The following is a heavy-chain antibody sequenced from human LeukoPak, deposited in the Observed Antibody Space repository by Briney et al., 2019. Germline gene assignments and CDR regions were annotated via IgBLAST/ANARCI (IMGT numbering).Heavy chain of an antibody. CDR3: AIRRYCSGGSCYSLGMDY. J-gene: IGHJ4*02. D-gene: IGHD2-15*01. CDR2: IYYSGST. CDR1: GGSISSGDYY. V-gene: IGHV4-30-4*08. Sequence: SETLSLTCTVSGGSISSGDYYWSWIRQPQGKGLEWIGYIYYSGSTYYNPSLKSRVTISVDTSKNQFSLKLSSVTAADTAVYYCAIRRYCSGGSCYSLGMDYWGQGTLVTVSS.